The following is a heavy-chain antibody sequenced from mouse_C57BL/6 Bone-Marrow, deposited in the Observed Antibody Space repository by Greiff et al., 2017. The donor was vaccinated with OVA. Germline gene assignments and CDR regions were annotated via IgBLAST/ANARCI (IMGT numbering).Heavy chain of an antibody. Sequence: EVQLQQSGPELVKPGASVKISCKASGYTFTDYYMNWVKQSHGKSLEWIGDINPNNGGTSYNQKFKGKATLTVAKSSSTAYMALRSLTSAASAVFDGARDNDGSSWRFAYWGQGTQGTVAA. V-gene: IGHV1-26*01. CDR3: ARDNDGSSWRFAY. D-gene: IGHD1-1*01. CDR1: GYTFTDYY. CDR2: INPNNGGT. J-gene: IGHJ3*01.